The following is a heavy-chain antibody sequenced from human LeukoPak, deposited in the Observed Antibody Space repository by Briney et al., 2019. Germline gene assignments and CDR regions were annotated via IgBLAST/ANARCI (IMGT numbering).Heavy chain of an antibody. CDR1: GYTFTSYD. CDR2: MNPNSGNT. J-gene: IGHJ6*02. Sequence: ASVKVSCKASGYTFTSYDINWVRQATGQGLEWMGWMNPNSGNTGYAQKFQGRVTMTRNTSISTAYMELSSLRSEDTAVYYCARDCSSTSCCDYYGMDVWGQGTTATVSS. V-gene: IGHV1-8*01. CDR3: ARDCSSTSCCDYYGMDV. D-gene: IGHD2-2*01.